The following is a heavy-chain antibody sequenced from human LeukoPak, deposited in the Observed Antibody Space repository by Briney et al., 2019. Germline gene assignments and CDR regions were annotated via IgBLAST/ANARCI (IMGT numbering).Heavy chain of an antibody. D-gene: IGHD5-24*01. J-gene: IGHJ4*02. Sequence: GGSLRLSCAASGFTFSDYSMNWVRQAPGKGLEWISYIGIDSGNTNYADSVKGRFTISGDKAKHSLYLQMNSLRVEDTAVYYCARDYKYAFDNWGQGTLVTVSS. CDR1: GFTFSDYS. CDR3: ARDYKYAFDN. V-gene: IGHV3-48*01. CDR2: IGIDSGNT.